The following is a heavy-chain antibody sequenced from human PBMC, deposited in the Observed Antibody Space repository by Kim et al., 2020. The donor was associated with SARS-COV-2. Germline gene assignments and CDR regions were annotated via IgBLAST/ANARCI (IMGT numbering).Heavy chain of an antibody. CDR3: AREIDIVLSWNRYYGMDV. D-gene: IGHD2-15*01. CDR2: INPNSGGT. CDR1: GYTFTGYY. J-gene: IGHJ6*02. Sequence: ASVKVSCKASGYTFTGYYMHWVRQAPGQGLEWMGWINPNSGGTNYAQKFQGWVTMTRDTSISTAYMELSRLRSDDTAVYYCAREIDIVLSWNRYYGMDVWGQGTTVTVSS. V-gene: IGHV1-2*04.